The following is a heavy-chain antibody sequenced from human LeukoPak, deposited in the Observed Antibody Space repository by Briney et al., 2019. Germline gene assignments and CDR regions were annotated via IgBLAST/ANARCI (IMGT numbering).Heavy chain of an antibody. CDR2: ITATSSST. Sequence: GGSLRLSCAASGFTFSSYGMSWVRQAPGKGLEWVSAITATSSSTHYADSVQGRFAISRDNSKNTLYLQMNSLRAEDTAVYYCARLPEGAYYYYYYMDVWGKGTTVTVSS. D-gene: IGHD3-16*01. V-gene: IGHV3-23*01. CDR1: GFTFSSYG. J-gene: IGHJ6*03. CDR3: ARLPEGAYYYYYYMDV.